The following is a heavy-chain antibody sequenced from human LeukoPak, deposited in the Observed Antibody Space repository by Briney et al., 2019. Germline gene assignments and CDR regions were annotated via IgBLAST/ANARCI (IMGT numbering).Heavy chain of an antibody. CDR3: ARVRYSDSSVLTRKRSYYFDY. J-gene: IGHJ4*02. V-gene: IGHV4-4*07. CDR1: GGSISSYY. CDR2: ISTSGST. Sequence: PSETLSLTCTVSGGSISSYYWSWIRQPAGKGLESIGHISTSGSTNYNPSLKSRVTMSVDTSKNQFSLKLSSVTAADTAVYYCARVRYSDSSVLTRKRSYYFDYWGQGTLVTVSS. D-gene: IGHD3-22*01.